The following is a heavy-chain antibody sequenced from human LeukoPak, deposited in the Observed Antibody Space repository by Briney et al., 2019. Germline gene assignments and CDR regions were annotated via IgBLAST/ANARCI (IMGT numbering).Heavy chain of an antibody. Sequence: PSETLSLTCTVSGGSISSYYWSWIRQPPGKGLEWIGYIYTSGSTNYNPSLKSRVTISVDTSKNQFSLKLSSVTAADTAVYYCARHGGEGNSWGYYYMDVWGKGTTVTVSS. CDR2: IYTSGST. CDR3: ARHGGEGNSWGYYYMDV. J-gene: IGHJ6*03. D-gene: IGHD2-21*01. V-gene: IGHV4-4*09. CDR1: GGSISSYY.